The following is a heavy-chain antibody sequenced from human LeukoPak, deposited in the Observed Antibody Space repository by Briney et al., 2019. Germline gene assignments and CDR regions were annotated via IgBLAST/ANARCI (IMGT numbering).Heavy chain of an antibody. Sequence: SETLSLTCSVSGASIDSHYWGWIRQSPGKGLEWIGYVFNGGSTNYNPSLNSRVTMSLDTSRAQFSLRLSSVTAAGTAIYYCASRPADTTWYGVFDYWSQGTLVTVSS. V-gene: IGHV4-59*11. D-gene: IGHD3-10*01. CDR2: VFNGGST. CDR3: ASRPADTTWYGVFDY. CDR1: GASIDSHY. J-gene: IGHJ4*02.